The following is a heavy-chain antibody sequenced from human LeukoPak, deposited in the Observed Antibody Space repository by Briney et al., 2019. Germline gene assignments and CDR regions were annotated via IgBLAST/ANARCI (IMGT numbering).Heavy chain of an antibody. Sequence: GGSLRLSCAASGFTLTNYWMSWVRQAPGKGLEWVANVKQDGSGEYYVDSVKGRFTISRESAKNSLYLQMNSLRAEDTAVYYCARDRSSSGYYPFDYWGQGTLVTVSS. CDR2: VKQDGSGE. V-gene: IGHV3-7*03. CDR1: GFTLTNYW. J-gene: IGHJ4*02. CDR3: ARDRSSSGYYPFDY. D-gene: IGHD3-22*01.